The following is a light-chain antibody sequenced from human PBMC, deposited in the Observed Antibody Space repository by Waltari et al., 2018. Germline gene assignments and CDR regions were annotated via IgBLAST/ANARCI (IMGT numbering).Light chain of an antibody. CDR3: CSYAGNYANYV. V-gene: IGLV2-11*01. J-gene: IGLJ1*01. CDR2: DVI. CDR1: SSDVGGYDY. Sequence: QSALLQPRSVSRSPGQSVILPCTGSSSDVGGYDYVSWYQQNPGKAPTLIIYDVIERPSGVPDRFSGSKSGNTASLTISGLQTEDEADYYCCSYAGNYANYVFGTGTKLIVL.